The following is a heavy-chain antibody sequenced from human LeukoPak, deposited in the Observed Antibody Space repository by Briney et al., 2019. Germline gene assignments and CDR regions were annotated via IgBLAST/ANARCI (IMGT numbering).Heavy chain of an antibody. CDR2: ISGSGSST. CDR1: GXTFSNYA. V-gene: IGHV3-23*01. Sequence: GGSLRLSCAASGXTFSNYAMSWVRQVPGKGLEWVSVISGSGSSTYYADSVKGRFTISRDNSKNTLYLQMNSLRAEDTAVYFCAKDSASYGRFDYWGQGTLVTVSS. J-gene: IGHJ4*02. D-gene: IGHD5-18*01. CDR3: AKDSASYGRFDY.